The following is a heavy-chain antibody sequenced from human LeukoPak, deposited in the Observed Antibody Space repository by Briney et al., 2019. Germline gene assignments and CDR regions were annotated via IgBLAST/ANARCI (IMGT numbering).Heavy chain of an antibody. V-gene: IGHV3-7*01. CDR2: VKQDGSEK. J-gene: IGHJ3*02. Sequence: GGSLRLSCAASGFTFSSYWMSWVRQAPGKGLEWVANVKQDGSEKYYVDSVKGRFTISRDNAKNSLYLQMNSLRAEDTAVYYCARVGYSSGWYRGDAFDIWGQGTMVTVSS. CDR3: ARVGYSSGWYRGDAFDI. D-gene: IGHD6-19*01. CDR1: GFTFSSYW.